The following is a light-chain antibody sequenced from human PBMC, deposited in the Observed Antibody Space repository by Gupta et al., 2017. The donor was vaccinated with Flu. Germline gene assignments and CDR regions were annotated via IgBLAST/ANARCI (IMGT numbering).Light chain of an antibody. Sequence: QSALTQPASVSGSPGQSITISCIGTSSDIGGYNYVSWFQQHPGKAPKLMIYEVSNRPPGVSNRFSGSKSGNTASLTISGLQAEDEADYYCSSYTTTTWVFGGGTTLTVL. CDR2: EVS. V-gene: IGLV2-14*01. J-gene: IGLJ3*02. CDR1: SSDIGGYNY. CDR3: SSYTTTTWV.